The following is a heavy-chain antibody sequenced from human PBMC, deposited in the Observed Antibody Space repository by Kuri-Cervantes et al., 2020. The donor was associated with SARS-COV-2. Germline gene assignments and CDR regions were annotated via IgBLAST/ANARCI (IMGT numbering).Heavy chain of an antibody. Sequence: GSLRLSCAVSGYSISSGYHWGWIRQPPGKGLEWIGSIYHSGSTYYNPSLKSRVTISVDTSKNQFSLKLSSVTAADTAVYYCARHSPRSSYYYYYMDVWGKGTTVTVSS. V-gene: IGHV4-38-2*01. J-gene: IGHJ6*03. CDR2: IYHSGST. CDR1: GYSISSGYH. CDR3: ARHSPRSSYYYYYMDV.